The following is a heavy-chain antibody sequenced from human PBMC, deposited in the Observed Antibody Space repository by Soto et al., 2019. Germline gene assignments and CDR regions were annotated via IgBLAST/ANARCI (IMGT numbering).Heavy chain of an antibody. J-gene: IGHJ4*02. CDR1: GYTFTSYG. CDR2: INPSGGST. CDR3: ARRRYSYGYFFDY. Sequence: ASVKVSSTASGYTFTSYGISWVRQAPGQGLEWMGWINPSGGSTSYAQKFQGRVTMTRDTSTSTVYMELSSLRSEGTAVYYCARRRYSYGYFFDYWGQGTLVTVSS. V-gene: IGHV1-46*01. D-gene: IGHD5-18*01.